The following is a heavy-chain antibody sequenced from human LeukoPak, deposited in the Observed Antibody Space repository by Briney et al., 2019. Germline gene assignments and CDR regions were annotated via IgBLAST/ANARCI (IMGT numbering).Heavy chain of an antibody. V-gene: IGHV4-30-2*01. J-gene: IGHJ4*02. D-gene: IGHD7-27*01. CDR1: GGSISSGGYY. CDR3: ARGSFWGTPDY. Sequence: PSQTLSLTCTVSGGSISSGGYYWSWIRQQPGKGLEWIGYIYHSGSTYYNPSLKSRVTISVDRSKNQFSLKLSSVTAADTAVYYCARGSFWGTPDYWGQGTLVTVSS. CDR2: IYHSGST.